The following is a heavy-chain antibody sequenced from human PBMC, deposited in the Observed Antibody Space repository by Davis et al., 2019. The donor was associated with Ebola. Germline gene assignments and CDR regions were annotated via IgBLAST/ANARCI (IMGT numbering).Heavy chain of an antibody. V-gene: IGHV3-30*03. D-gene: IGHD6-13*01. J-gene: IGHJ6*02. CDR1: GFTFSSYG. CDR3: AREGIIAAAGTFYYYGMDV. Sequence: GESLKISCAASGFTFSSYGMHWVRQAPGKGLEWVAVISYDGSNKYYADSVKGRFTISRDNSKNTLYLQMNSLRAEDTAVYYCAREGIIAAAGTFYYYGMDVWGQGTTVTVSS. CDR2: ISYDGSNK.